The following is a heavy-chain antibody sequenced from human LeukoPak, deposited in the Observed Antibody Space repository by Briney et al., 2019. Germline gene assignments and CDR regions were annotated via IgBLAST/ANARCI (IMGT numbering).Heavy chain of an antibody. D-gene: IGHD1-14*01. CDR1: GYTFTSFG. Sequence: ASVKVSCKASGYTFTSFGFSWLRQAPGQGLEWMGWISTYNGNTYYAQKFQGRIALTTDSSTGTAYLELRRLTSDDTAVYYCARGVEPLAANTLAYWGQGTLVTVSS. J-gene: IGHJ4*02. V-gene: IGHV1-18*01. CDR3: ARGVEPLAANTLAY. CDR2: ISTYNGNT.